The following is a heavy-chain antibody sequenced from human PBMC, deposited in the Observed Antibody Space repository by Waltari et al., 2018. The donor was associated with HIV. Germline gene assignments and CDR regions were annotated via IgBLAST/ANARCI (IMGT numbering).Heavy chain of an antibody. V-gene: IGHV4-39*01. D-gene: IGHD5-18*01. CDR3: ARVQTGVDTAMVNRYFDL. J-gene: IGHJ2*01. Sequence: QLQPQESGPGLVKPSETLSLTCTVSGGSISSSSYYWGWIRQPPGKGLEWIGSIYYSGSTYSNPSLKSRVTISVDTSKNQFSLKLSSVTAADTAVYYCARVQTGVDTAMVNRYFDLWGRGTLVTVSS. CDR1: GGSISSSSYY. CDR2: IYYSGST.